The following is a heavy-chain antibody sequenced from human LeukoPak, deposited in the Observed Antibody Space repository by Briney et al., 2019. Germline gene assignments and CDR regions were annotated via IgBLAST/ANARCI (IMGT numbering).Heavy chain of an antibody. D-gene: IGHD2-15*01. CDR2: IYYTGST. CDR3: ARDNRYCNAGYCSNWFDP. Sequence: SETLSLTCTVSGGSVSVHSHYWGWVRQPPGMGLEWIGCIYYTGSTYYNASLKSRVTISVDTSKNQFSLKLTSVTAADTALYFCARDNRYCNAGYCSNWFDPWGQGTLVTVSS. J-gene: IGHJ5*02. V-gene: IGHV4-39*07. CDR1: GGSVSVHSHY.